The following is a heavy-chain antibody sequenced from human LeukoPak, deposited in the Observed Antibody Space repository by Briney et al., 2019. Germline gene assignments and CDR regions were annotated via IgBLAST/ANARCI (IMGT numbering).Heavy chain of an antibody. V-gene: IGHV3-21*01. D-gene: IGHD4-23*01. CDR3: ARSGGNSAPFDY. CDR1: GFTLSSYS. CDR2: ISSSRSYI. Sequence: GGSLRLSCAASGFTLSSYSMNWVRHAPGKGREWVSSISSSRSYIYYADSVKGRFTISRDNAKNSLYLQMNSLRAEDTAVYYCARSGGNSAPFDYWGQGALVTVSS. J-gene: IGHJ4*02.